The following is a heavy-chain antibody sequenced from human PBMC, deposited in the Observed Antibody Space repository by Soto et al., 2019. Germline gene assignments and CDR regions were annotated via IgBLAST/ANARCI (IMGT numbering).Heavy chain of an antibody. D-gene: IGHD3-3*01. V-gene: IGHV4-59*01. CDR1: GASISSYY. CDR3: ARAPTTFGVVISFDY. J-gene: IGHJ4*02. Sequence: SETLSLTCTVSGASISSYYWSWIRQPPGKGLEWIGHVSYSGSTTYNPSLNSRVTISVDKSKNQFSLRLSSVTAADTAIYYCARAPTTFGVVISFDYWGQGTLVTVS. CDR2: VSYSGST.